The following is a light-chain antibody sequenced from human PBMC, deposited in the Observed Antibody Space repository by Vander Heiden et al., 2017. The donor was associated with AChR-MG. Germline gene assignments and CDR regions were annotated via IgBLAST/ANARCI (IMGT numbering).Light chain of an antibody. CDR1: QSVSNN. Sequence: EKVMTQFPDTLSVSPGERATLSCRASQSVSNNLAWYQQKPGQAPRLLIYGASTRATGIPARLSGSGSGTEFTLTISSLQSEDFAVYYCQHYNNWPYTFGQGTKLEIK. J-gene: IGKJ2*01. V-gene: IGKV3-15*01. CDR3: QHYNNWPYT. CDR2: GAS.